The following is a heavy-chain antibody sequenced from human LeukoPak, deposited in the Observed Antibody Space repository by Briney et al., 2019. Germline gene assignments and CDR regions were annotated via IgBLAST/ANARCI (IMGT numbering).Heavy chain of an antibody. D-gene: IGHD6-13*01. V-gene: IGHV4-59*01. Sequence: SETLSLTCTVSGGSISRFYWSWIRQPPGKGLEWIGYIYYSGSTNNNPSLKSRVTISVDTSKNQISLKLRSVTAADTAVYYCARGLYGAPAGTHWGLGTQVTVSS. CDR1: GGSISRFY. J-gene: IGHJ1*01. CDR3: ARGLYGAPAGTH. CDR2: IYYSGST.